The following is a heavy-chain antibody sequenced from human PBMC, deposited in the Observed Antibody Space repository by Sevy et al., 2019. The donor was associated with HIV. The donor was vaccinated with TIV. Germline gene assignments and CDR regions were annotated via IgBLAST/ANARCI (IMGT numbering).Heavy chain of an antibody. J-gene: IGHJ4*02. D-gene: IGHD3-22*01. CDR2: IYHSGST. CDR1: GGSISSSNW. V-gene: IGHV4-4*02. Sequence: SETLSLTCAVSGGSISSSNWWSWVRQPPGKGLEWIGEIYHSGSTNYNPSLKSRVTISVDKSKNQFSLKLSSVTAADTVVYYCARDSYYDSSGYASDWGQGTLVTVSS. CDR3: ARDSYYDSSGYASD.